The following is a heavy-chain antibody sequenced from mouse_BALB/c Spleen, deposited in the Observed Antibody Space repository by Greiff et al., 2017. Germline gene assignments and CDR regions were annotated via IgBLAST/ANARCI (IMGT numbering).Heavy chain of an antibody. Sequence: VQLQQSGPGLVAPSQSLSITCTVSGFSLTSYGVHWVRQPPGKGLEWLGVIWAGGSTNYNSALMSRLSISKDNSKSQVFLKMNSLQTDDTAMYYCARDDYGSSYAYAMDYWGQGTSVTVSS. CDR2: IWAGGST. CDR1: GFSLTSYG. J-gene: IGHJ4*01. D-gene: IGHD1-1*01. V-gene: IGHV2-9*02. CDR3: ARDDYGSSYAYAMDY.